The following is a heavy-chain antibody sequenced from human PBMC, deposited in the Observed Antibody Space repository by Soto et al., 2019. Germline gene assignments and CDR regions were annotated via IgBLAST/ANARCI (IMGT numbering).Heavy chain of an antibody. J-gene: IGHJ5*02. D-gene: IGHD1-26*01. V-gene: IGHV3-15*07. CDR3: XXXXDSGSPEIDP. CDR2: IKSKTDGGTT. Sequence: EVQLMESGGGLVKPGGSLRLSCAASGFTFSNAWMNWVRQAPGKGLEWVGRIKSKTDGGTTDYAAPVTGRFTISRDDSKNTXFXQMNSLKXEXXXXXXXXXXXDSGSPEIDPWGQGTLVTVSS. CDR1: GFTFSNAW.